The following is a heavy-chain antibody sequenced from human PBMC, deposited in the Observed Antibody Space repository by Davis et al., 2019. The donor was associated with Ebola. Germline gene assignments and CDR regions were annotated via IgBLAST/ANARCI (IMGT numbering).Heavy chain of an antibody. J-gene: IGHJ4*02. CDR2: IFPGDSDT. CDR3: ARGPRSYFRAGGDDY. CDR1: GYSFTSYW. Sequence: KVSCKASGYSFTSYWIVWVRQMPGKGLECMGIIFPGDSDTRYSPSFQGQVTISADKSISTAYLQWSSLKASDTAMYYCARGPRSYFRAGGDDYWGQGTLVTVSS. D-gene: IGHD3-10*01. V-gene: IGHV5-51*01.